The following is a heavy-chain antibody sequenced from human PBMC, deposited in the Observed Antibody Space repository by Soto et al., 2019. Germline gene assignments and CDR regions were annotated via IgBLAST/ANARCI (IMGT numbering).Heavy chain of an antibody. CDR2: IYFYDGTT. Sequence: SETLSLTCTVSGDSLSGYYWSWIRQTPGKGLEWIGYIYFYDGTTNYNPSLKSRVSLSVDTSKRQFSLRLSSVTAADTAVYYCARHWWNSGYYLVFDSWGQGTLVTVSS. V-gene: IGHV4-59*08. CDR1: GDSLSGYY. J-gene: IGHJ4*02. D-gene: IGHD3-3*01. CDR3: ARHWWNSGYYLVFDS.